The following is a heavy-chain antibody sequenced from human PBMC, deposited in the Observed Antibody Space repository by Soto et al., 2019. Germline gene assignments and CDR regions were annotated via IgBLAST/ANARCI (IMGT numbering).Heavy chain of an antibody. CDR3: ARVQGVPINVPAYDFWRLGRYYYMDV. D-gene: IGHD3-3*01. V-gene: IGHV4-34*01. Sequence: QVQLQQWGAGLLKPSDTLSLTCGVYGGSFSGYYWNWIRQPPGKGLEWLGEIDHSGSSNFNPFLKSRVTISVDTSKNQFSLKLNSITAADTAVYFCARVQGVPINVPAYDFWRLGRYYYMDVWGKGNPVTVSS. CDR1: GGSFSGYY. CDR2: IDHSGSS. J-gene: IGHJ6*03.